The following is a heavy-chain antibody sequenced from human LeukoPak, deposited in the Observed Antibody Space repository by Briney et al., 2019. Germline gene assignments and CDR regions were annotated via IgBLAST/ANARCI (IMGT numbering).Heavy chain of an antibody. D-gene: IGHD3-10*01. CDR3: ARGKYYYGSGTYYTRSYDWYFDL. J-gene: IGHJ2*01. CDR1: GGSISSGFYY. V-gene: IGHV4-61*02. CDR2: IYTSGST. Sequence: SQTLSLTCTVSGGSISSGFYYWSWIRQPAGKGLEWIGRIYTSGSTNYNPSLKSRVSTSVDTSKNQFSLKLSSVTAADTAVYYCARGKYYYGSGTYYTRSYDWYFDLWGRGTLVTVSS.